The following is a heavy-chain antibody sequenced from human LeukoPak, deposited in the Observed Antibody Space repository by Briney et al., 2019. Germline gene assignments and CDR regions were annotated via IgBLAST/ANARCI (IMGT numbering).Heavy chain of an antibody. J-gene: IGHJ4*02. D-gene: IGHD6-6*01. CDR2: IHTGGGT. CDR1: GDSISSYY. CDR3: ARLTRLSTSPDRYYLDY. V-gene: IGHV4-4*09. Sequence: SETLSLTCTVSGDSISSYYWCWIRQPPGKGLEWIGYIHTGGGTSYIPSLKGRVTISIDTSKNQFSLKLSSVTAADSAVYYCARLTRLSTSPDRYYLDYWGQGTLVTVSS.